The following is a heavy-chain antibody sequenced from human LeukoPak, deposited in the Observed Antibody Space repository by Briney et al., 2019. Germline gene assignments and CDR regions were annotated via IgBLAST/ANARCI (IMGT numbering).Heavy chain of an antibody. V-gene: IGHV2-70*11. J-gene: IGHJ4*02. D-gene: IGHD1-14*01. CDR1: GFSLTTTGMC. CDR2: IDWDDEK. Sequence: ESGPTLVXPTQTLTLTCTFSGFSLTTTGMCVTWIRQPPGKALEWLARIDWDDEKYYSTSLKTRLTISKDTSKNQVVLTMTNMDPLDTATYYCARFRRNNFDYWGQGTLVTVSS. CDR3: ARFRRNNFDY.